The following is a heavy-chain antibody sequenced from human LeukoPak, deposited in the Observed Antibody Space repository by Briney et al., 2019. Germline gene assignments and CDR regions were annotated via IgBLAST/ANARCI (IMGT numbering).Heavy chain of an antibody. CDR2: VSSSANSK. D-gene: IGHD3-3*01. CDR3: ARRITISGVGYYMDV. CDR1: AFSFSSYG. J-gene: IGHJ6*03. V-gene: IGHV3-48*01. Sequence: GGSLRLSCAASAFSFSSYGMNWVRQAPGKGLEWISYVSSSANSKYYADSVKGRFTVSRDNVWKSLYLQMDSLRAEDTAVYYCARRITISGVGYYMDVWGKGTTVTVSS.